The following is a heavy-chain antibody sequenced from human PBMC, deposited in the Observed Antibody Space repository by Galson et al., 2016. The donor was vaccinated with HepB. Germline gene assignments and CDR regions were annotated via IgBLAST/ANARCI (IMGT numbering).Heavy chain of an antibody. CDR3: ARGLPGRRASHFDY. J-gene: IGHJ4*02. CDR2: INPSGGVT. CDR1: GYTFTSYY. Sequence: SVKVSCKASGYTFTSYYLHWVRQAPGQGLEWMGIINPSGGVTSYAQKFQDRVTMTSDTSTSTVYMELSSLTSDDSAVYYCARGLPGRRASHFDYWGQGTLVTVSS. V-gene: IGHV1-46*01.